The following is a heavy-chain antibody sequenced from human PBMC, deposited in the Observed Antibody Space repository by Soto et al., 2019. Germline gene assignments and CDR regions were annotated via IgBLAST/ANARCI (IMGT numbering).Heavy chain of an antibody. CDR3: ARDRKYCSGGSCYSDDAFDI. Sequence: QVQLQESGPGLVKPSQTLSLTCTVSGGSISSGGYYWSWIRQHPGKGLEWIEYIYYSGSTYYNPSLQSRVTISVYTSKNQVSLKLSSGAAGATAVYYCARDRKYCSGGSCYSDDAFDIWCQGTMVTVSS. D-gene: IGHD2-15*01. CDR2: IYYSGST. J-gene: IGHJ3*02. CDR1: GGSISSGGYY. V-gene: IGHV4-31*03.